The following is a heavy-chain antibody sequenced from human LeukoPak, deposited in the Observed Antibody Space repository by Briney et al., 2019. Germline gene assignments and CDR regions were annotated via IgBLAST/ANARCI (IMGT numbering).Heavy chain of an antibody. CDR3: ARGGLEYQLLSYFDY. D-gene: IGHD2-2*01. CDR1: GGSISSYY. CDR2: IYYSGST. V-gene: IGHV4-59*01. Sequence: SETLSLTCTVSGGSISSYYWSWIRQPPGKGLEWIGYIYYSGSTNFNPSLKSRVTISVDTSKNQFSLKLGSVTAADTAVYYCARGGLEYQLLSYFDYWGQGTLVTVSS. J-gene: IGHJ4*02.